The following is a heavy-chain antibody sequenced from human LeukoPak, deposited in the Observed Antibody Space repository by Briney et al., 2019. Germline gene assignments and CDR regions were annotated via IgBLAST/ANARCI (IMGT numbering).Heavy chain of an antibody. Sequence: ASVKVSCKASGYAFMFYDINWVQQAPGQGLEWMGWMNPNNGNTGYAQKFQARVTLTRDTSINTAYMELSSLRSEDTAVYYCARGRGTYDFWSEAFDIWGQGTRVTVSS. J-gene: IGHJ3*02. CDR2: MNPNNGNT. V-gene: IGHV1-8*03. CDR1: GYAFMFYD. CDR3: ARGRGTYDFWSEAFDI. D-gene: IGHD3-3*01.